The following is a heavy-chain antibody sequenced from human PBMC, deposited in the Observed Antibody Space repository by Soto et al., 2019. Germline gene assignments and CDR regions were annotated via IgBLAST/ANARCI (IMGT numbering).Heavy chain of an antibody. CDR2: INAGNGNT. CDR3: ARVLQDNDILSGYYNPCFDF. V-gene: IGHV1-3*01. CDR1: GYTFSTYT. J-gene: IGHJ4*02. D-gene: IGHD3-9*01. Sequence: GASVKVSCKASGYTFSTYTIHWVRQAPGQRLEWMGWINAGNGNTKYSQKFQGRVTITRDTSASTAYMELSSLRSEDTAVYFCARVLQDNDILSGYYNPCFDFWAKGSLGTFS.